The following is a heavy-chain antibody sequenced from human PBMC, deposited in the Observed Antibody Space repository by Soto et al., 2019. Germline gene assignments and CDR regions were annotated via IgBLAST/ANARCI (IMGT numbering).Heavy chain of an antibody. Sequence: SETLSLTCAVYGGSFSGYYWSWIRQPPGKGLEWIGEINHSGSTNYNPSLKSRVTISVDTSKNQFSLKLSSVTAADTAVYYCATYYYDSSGPPAGFDYWGQGTLVTVSS. CDR1: GGSFSGYY. J-gene: IGHJ4*02. CDR2: INHSGST. D-gene: IGHD3-22*01. V-gene: IGHV4-34*01. CDR3: ATYYYDSSGPPAGFDY.